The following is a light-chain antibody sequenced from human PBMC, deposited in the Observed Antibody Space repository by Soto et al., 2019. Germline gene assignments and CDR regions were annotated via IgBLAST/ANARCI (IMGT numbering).Light chain of an antibody. CDR2: GNG. CDR1: SSSIGAGYE. J-gene: IGLJ1*01. CDR3: QYYDKRLTDYV. Sequence: QSVLTQPPSVSGAPGQRVTISCSGTSSSIGAGYEVHWYHQLPGTAPKLVVSGNGNRPSGVPDRLSASKSGTSASLAITGLQAEDEGHYYCQYYDKRLTDYVFGTGTKLTVL. V-gene: IGLV1-40*01.